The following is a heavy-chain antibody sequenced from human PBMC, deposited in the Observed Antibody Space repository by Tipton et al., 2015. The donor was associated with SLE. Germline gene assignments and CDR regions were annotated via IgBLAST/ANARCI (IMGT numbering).Heavy chain of an antibody. J-gene: IGHJ2*01. D-gene: IGHD1-7*01. CDR2: TYSGGPT. CDR1: GFTFSTYA. CDR3: VKDGPRYWNYDYYFDL. V-gene: IGHV3-23*03. Sequence: GSLRLSCAASGFTFSTYATNWVRQAPGKGLEWVSVTYSGGPTYYADSVKGRFTISRDNSKNTVYLQLSSLRAGDTATYYCVKDGPRYWNYDYYFDLWGRGPLVTVSS.